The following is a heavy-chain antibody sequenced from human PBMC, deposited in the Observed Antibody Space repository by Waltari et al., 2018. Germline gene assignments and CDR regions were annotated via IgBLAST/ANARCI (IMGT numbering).Heavy chain of an antibody. CDR2: FIPFPQTT. J-gene: IGHJ3*02. CDR1: GVSFTKYA. V-gene: IGHV1-69*05. CDR3: ARGRHYLDSRGHQAMGNAFDI. Sequence: QVQLVQSGAEVKKPGSSVKVSCWASGVSFTKYAFNWLRQAPGQGLEWVGGFIPFPQTTKYAQNFQGRVRIATGESATSAYLELSSLRSEDTAVYYCARGRHYLDSRGHQAMGNAFDIWGQGTTVTVSS. D-gene: IGHD3-22*01.